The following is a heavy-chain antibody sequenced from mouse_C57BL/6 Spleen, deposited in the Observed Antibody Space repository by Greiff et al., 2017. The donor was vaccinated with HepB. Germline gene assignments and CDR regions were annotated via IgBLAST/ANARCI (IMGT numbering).Heavy chain of an antibody. Sequence: QVQLQQSGAELMQPGASVKLSCKATGYTFTGYWIEWVKQRPGHGLEWIGEILPGSGSTNYNEKLKGKSTFTADKASNTAYMQLSSLTTEDSAIYDCARTYYNGEAWFAYWGQGTLVTVSA. D-gene: IGHD1-1*01. V-gene: IGHV1-9*01. J-gene: IGHJ3*01. CDR2: ILPGSGST. CDR1: GYTFTGYW. CDR3: ARTYYNGEAWFAY.